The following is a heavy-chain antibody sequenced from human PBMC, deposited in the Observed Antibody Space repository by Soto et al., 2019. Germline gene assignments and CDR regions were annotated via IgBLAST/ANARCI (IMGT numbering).Heavy chain of an antibody. CDR2: ISWDGGST. V-gene: IGHV3-43D*04. J-gene: IGHJ6*02. CDR1: GFTFDDYA. Sequence: GGSLRLSCAASGFTFDDYAMHWVRQAPGKGLEWVSLISWDGGSTYYADSVKGRFTISRDNSKNSLYLQMNSLRAEDTALYYCAKEFPYSSVWESPKGGMDVWGQGTTVTVSS. CDR3: AKEFPYSSVWESPKGGMDV. D-gene: IGHD6-19*01.